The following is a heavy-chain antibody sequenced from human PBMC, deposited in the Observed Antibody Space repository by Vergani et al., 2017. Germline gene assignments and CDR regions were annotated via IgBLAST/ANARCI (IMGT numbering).Heavy chain of an antibody. CDR1: EYSFGNYW. Sequence: EVQLVQSGAEVKKPGESLKISCKGSEYSFGNYWTGWVRQMPGKGLEWMGIIYPADSDTRYSPSFQGHVTISADKSISTAFLQWDRLKASDTALYYCARDRTYTDSWGQGTLVTVSS. V-gene: IGHV5-51*03. CDR2: IYPADSDT. D-gene: IGHD3-22*01. CDR3: ARDRTYTDS. J-gene: IGHJ4*02.